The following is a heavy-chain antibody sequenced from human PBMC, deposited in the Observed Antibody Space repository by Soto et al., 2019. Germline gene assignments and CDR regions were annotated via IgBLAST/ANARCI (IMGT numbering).Heavy chain of an antibody. CDR2: IYYSGST. CDR1: GGSISSGDYY. J-gene: IGHJ3*02. Sequence: SETLSLTCTVSGGSISSGDYYWSWIRQPPWNGLEWIGYIYYSGSTYYNPSLKGRVTISVDTSKNQFSLKLSSVTAADTAVYYCARAKTYYYDSSGSTGAFDIWGQGTMVTVSS. V-gene: IGHV4-30-4*01. D-gene: IGHD3-22*01. CDR3: ARAKTYYYDSSGSTGAFDI.